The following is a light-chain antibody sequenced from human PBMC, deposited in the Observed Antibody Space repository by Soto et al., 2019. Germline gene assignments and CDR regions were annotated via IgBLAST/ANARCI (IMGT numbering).Light chain of an antibody. Sequence: EIVLTQSPGTLSLSPGERATLSCRASHNVSSTYFAWYQQKPGQAPRLLIYGASSRATGIPDRFSGSGSGTDFTLTISRLEPEDFAVYYCQQYGSSPPYTFGQGTKLEIK. CDR3: QQYGSSPPYT. CDR2: GAS. V-gene: IGKV3-20*01. J-gene: IGKJ2*01. CDR1: HNVSSTY.